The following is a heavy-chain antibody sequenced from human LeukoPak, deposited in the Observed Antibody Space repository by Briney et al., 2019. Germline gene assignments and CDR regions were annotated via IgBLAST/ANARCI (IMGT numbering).Heavy chain of an antibody. CDR1: GFTFSSYW. CDR3: ARAGRGAYYYYYMDV. V-gene: IGHV3-7*01. D-gene: IGHD1-26*01. CDR2: IKQDGSEK. Sequence: GGSLRLSCAASGFTFSSYWMSWVRQAPGKGLEWVANIKQDGSEKYYVDSVKGRFTISRDNAKNSLYLQMNSLRAEDTAVYYCARAGRGAYYYYYMDVWGKGTTVTVSS. J-gene: IGHJ6*03.